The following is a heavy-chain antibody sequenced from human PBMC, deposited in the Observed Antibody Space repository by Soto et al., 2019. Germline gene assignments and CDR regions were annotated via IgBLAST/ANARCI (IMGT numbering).Heavy chain of an antibody. Sequence: ASVKVSCKASGYTFTGYYMHWVRQAPGQGLEWMGWINPNSGGTNYAQKFQGWVTMTRDTSISTAYMELSRLRSDDTAVYYCARGGIVGADSYYYYGMDVWGQGTTVTVSS. CDR1: GYTFTGYY. D-gene: IGHD1-26*01. CDR2: INPNSGGT. CDR3: ARGGIVGADSYYYYGMDV. V-gene: IGHV1-2*04. J-gene: IGHJ6*02.